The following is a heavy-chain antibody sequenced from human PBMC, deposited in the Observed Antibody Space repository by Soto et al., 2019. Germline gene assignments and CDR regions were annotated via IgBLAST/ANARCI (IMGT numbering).Heavy chain of an antibody. CDR2: INHSGSS. CDR1: GGSFSGYD. J-gene: IGHJ4*02. Sequence: SATLSLTCAVYGGSFSGYDWTWIRQPPGTGLEWIGEINHSGSSNYNPSLKSRVTISVDTSKNQFSLKLTSVTAADTAVYYCARDKITGLFDYWGQGTLVTVSS. CDR3: ARDKITGLFDY. D-gene: IGHD2-8*02. V-gene: IGHV4-34*01.